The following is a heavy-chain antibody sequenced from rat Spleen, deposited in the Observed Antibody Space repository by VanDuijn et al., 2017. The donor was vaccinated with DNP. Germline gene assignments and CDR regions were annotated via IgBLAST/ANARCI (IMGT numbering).Heavy chain of an antibody. J-gene: IGHJ1*01. CDR2: ISYSGST. D-gene: IGHD1-7*01. CDR3: ARYSNYGYTFGWYFDF. V-gene: IGHV3-1*01. CDR1: GYSITSNY. Sequence: EVQFQESGPGLVKSSQSLSLTCSVTGYSITSNYWAWIRKFPGNKMEWMGYISYSGSTSYNPSLKSRISITRDTSKNQFFLQLKYVTTEDTATYYCARYSNYGYTFGWYFDFWGPGTMVTVSS.